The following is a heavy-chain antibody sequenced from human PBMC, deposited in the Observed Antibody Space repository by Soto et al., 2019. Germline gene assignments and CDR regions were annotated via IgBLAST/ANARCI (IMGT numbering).Heavy chain of an antibody. CDR2: ISGSHGST. D-gene: IGHD5-12*01. Sequence: GGSLRLSCAASGVTFSNYAMNWVRQAPEKGLEWVSSISGSHGSTYYADSVNGRFTISRDNSKNMLYLQVNTLRVEDTAVYYCAKGSPGSGYDLHYWGQGTLVTVSS. CDR1: GVTFSNYA. J-gene: IGHJ4*02. V-gene: IGHV3-23*01. CDR3: AKGSPGSGYDLHY.